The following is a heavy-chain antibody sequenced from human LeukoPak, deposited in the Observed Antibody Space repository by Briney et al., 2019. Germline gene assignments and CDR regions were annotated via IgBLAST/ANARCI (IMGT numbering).Heavy chain of an antibody. CDR2: ISSSSSYI. D-gene: IGHD3-22*01. Sequence: PGGSLRLSCAGSGFTFSSYSMHWVRQAPGKGLEWVSSISSSSSYIYYADSVKGRFTISRDNAKNSLYLQMNSLRAEDTAVYYCARDYYDSSGYYYAEYFQHWGQGTLVTVSS. V-gene: IGHV3-21*01. CDR3: ARDYYDSSGYYYAEYFQH. J-gene: IGHJ1*01. CDR1: GFTFSSYS.